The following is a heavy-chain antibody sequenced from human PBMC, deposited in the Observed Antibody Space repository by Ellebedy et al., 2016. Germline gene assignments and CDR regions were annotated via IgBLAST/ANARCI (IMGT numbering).Heavy chain of an antibody. J-gene: IGHJ5*02. D-gene: IGHD4-17*01. CDR2: IYYSGNT. CDR1: GGSISSSDYY. Sequence: SETLSLXXTVSGGSISSSDYYWNWIRQPPGKGLEWIGFIYYSGNTHYNPSLRGRLMISSDTPKNQFSLKLSSVTAADTAVYYCARGFGKYGDYAEAWFDPWGQGTLVTVSS. V-gene: IGHV4-30-4*01. CDR3: ARGFGKYGDYAEAWFDP.